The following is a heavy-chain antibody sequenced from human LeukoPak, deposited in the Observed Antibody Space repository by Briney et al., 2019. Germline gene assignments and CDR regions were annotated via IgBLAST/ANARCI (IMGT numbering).Heavy chain of an antibody. Sequence: SETLSLTCTVSGGSISSYYWSWIRQPPGKGPEWIGYIYYSGSTNYNPSLKSRVTISVDTSKNQFSLKLSSVTAADTAVYYCARYYDILTGYRRPDAFDIWGQGTMVTVSS. D-gene: IGHD3-9*01. J-gene: IGHJ3*02. CDR1: GGSISSYY. CDR2: IYYSGST. V-gene: IGHV4-59*01. CDR3: ARYYDILTGYRRPDAFDI.